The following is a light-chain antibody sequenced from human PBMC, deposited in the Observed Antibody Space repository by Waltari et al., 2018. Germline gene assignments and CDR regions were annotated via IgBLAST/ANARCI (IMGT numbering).Light chain of an antibody. CDR3: QQRKNWPPIT. Sequence: EIVLTQSPATLSLSPGERATLSCRASQSVSNYLAWYQQKPRQAPRLLIYDTSNRAPGIPARFSGSGSGTDFTLTISSLEPEDFAVYYCQQRKNWPPITFGQGTRLDIK. V-gene: IGKV3-11*01. CDR2: DTS. CDR1: QSVSNY. J-gene: IGKJ5*01.